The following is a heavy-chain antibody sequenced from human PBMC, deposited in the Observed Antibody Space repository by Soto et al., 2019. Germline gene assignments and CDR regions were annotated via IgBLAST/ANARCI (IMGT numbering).Heavy chain of an antibody. CDR1: GYTFTSYG. CDR3: ARVVVPAAMPYYYYYYMDV. Sequence: ASVKVSCKASGYTFTSYGISWVRQAPGQGLEWMGWISAYNGNTNYAQKLQGSVTMTTDTSTSTAYMELRSLRPDDTAVYYCARVVVPAAMPYYYYYYMDVWGQGTKVTVSS. D-gene: IGHD2-2*01. CDR2: ISAYNGNT. J-gene: IGHJ6*03. V-gene: IGHV1-18*01.